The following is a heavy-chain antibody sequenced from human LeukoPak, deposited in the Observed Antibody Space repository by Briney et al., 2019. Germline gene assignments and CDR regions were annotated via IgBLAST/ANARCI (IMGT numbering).Heavy chain of an antibody. CDR1: GFTFSKDD. J-gene: IGHJ4*02. CDR3: AKLSSGWSSIDY. D-gene: IGHD6-19*01. V-gene: IGHV3-23*01. Sequence: GGSLRLSCAASGFTFSKDDFHWVRQAPGKGLEWVAAIGVTGDTYYADSVKGRFTISRDNSKNTLYLQMNSLRAEDTAVYYCAKLSSGWSSIDYWGQGTLVTVSS. CDR2: IGVTGDT.